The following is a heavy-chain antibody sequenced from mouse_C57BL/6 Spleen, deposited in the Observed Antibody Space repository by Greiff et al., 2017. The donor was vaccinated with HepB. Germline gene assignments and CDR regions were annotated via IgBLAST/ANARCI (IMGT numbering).Heavy chain of an antibody. CDR3: ARGGDWDWYFDV. CDR1: GFTFSDYG. J-gene: IGHJ1*03. D-gene: IGHD4-1*01. V-gene: IGHV5-17*01. CDR2: ISSGSSTI. Sequence: EVQLVESGGGLVKPGGSLKLSCAASGFTFSDYGMHWVRQAPEKGLEWVAYISSGSSTIYYADTVKGRFTISRDNAKNTLFLQMTSLRSEETAMYYCARGGDWDWYFDVWGTGTTVTVSS.